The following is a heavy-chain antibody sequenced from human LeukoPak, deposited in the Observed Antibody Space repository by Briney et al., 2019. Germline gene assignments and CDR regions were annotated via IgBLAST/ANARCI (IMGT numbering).Heavy chain of an antibody. Sequence: SETLSLTCTVSGDSISTYYWSWIRQPPGKGLEWIGSIYYSGSTYYNPSLKSRVTISVDTSKNQFSLKLSSVTAADTAVYYCARAGEYGGNRVPGDYWGQGTLVTVSS. CDR2: IYYSGST. CDR1: GDSISTYY. D-gene: IGHD4-23*01. CDR3: ARAGEYGGNRVPGDY. J-gene: IGHJ4*02. V-gene: IGHV4-39*07.